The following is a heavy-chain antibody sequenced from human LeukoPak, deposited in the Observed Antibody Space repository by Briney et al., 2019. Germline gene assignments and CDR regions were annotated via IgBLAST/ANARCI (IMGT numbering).Heavy chain of an antibody. CDR2: ISAYNGNT. Sequence: GASVKVSCKASGYTFTSYGISWVRQAPGQGLEWMGWISAYNGNTNYAQKFQGRVTITADESTSTAYMELSSLRSEDTAVYYCARSPSMSSNWFDPWGQGTLVTVSS. J-gene: IGHJ5*02. CDR1: GYTFTSYG. CDR3: ARSPSMSSNWFDP. V-gene: IGHV1-18*01. D-gene: IGHD2-8*01.